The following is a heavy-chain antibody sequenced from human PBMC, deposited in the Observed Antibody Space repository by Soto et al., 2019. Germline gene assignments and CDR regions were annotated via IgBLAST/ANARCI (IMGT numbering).Heavy chain of an antibody. V-gene: IGHV4-30-2*01. CDR3: GQVWGFSQGFASEI. D-gene: IGHD3-16*01. CDR1: GGSISSGGDS. J-gene: IGHJ3*02. Sequence: QLQLQESGSGLVKPSQTLSLTCAVSGGSISSGGDSWSWIRQPPGKGLEWIGYIYHSGSTYYNPSPQSRVTISVGRSKSQFPLEVSSVTAADTAGYYWGQVWGFSQGFASEIWGQGTMVTVSS. CDR2: IYHSGST.